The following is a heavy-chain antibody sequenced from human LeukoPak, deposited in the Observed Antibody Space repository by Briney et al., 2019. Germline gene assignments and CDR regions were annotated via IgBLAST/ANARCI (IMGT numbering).Heavy chain of an antibody. CDR2: ISGESKYI. Sequence: GGSLRLSCAAAGFTFSSSSMNWVRQTPGKGLEWVSSISGESKYIYYADSVRGRFTISRDNAKNSLYLQMSTLRAEDTAVYYCARGAVFQGNYDYWGQGTQVTVSS. J-gene: IGHJ4*02. CDR3: ARGAVFQGNYDY. CDR1: GFTFSSSS. D-gene: IGHD3-10*01. V-gene: IGHV3-21*01.